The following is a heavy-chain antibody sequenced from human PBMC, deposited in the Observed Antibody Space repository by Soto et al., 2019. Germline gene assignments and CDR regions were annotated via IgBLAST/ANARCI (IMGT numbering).Heavy chain of an antibody. CDR3: ASGGESLTVSPPGGYYYYMDV. V-gene: IGHV1-3*01. J-gene: IGHJ6*03. CDR2: INAGNGNT. Sequence: QVQLVPSGAEVKKPGASVKVSCKATAYTFTSYAMHWMRQAPGQRLEWMGWINAGNGNTKYSQKFQGRVTITRDTSASTAYMELSSLRSEDTAVYYCASGGESLTVSPPGGYYYYMDVWGKGTTVTVSS. D-gene: IGHD3-9*01. CDR1: AYTFTSYA.